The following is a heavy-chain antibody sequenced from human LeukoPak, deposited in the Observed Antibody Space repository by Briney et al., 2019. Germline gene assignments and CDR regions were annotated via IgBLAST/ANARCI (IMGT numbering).Heavy chain of an antibody. V-gene: IGHV3-15*07. J-gene: IGHJ4*02. D-gene: IGHD3-3*01. CDR2: IKSKTDGGTT. CDR1: GSTFSNAW. Sequence: GGSLRLSCAASGSTFSNAWMNWVRQAPGKGLEWVGRIKSKTDGGTTDYAAPVKGRFTISRDDSKNTLYLQMNSLKTEDTAVYYCTTRFYDFWSGYFFFDYWGQGTLVTVSS. CDR3: TTRFYDFWSGYFFFDY.